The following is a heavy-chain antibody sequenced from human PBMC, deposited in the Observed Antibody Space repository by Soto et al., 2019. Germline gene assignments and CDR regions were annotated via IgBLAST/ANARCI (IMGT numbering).Heavy chain of an antibody. CDR3: ARTEDYGDYFDY. CDR2: IYHSGST. V-gene: IGHV4-4*02. Sequence: SETLSLTCAVSSGSIISSNWWSLVRQPPGKGLEWIGEIYHSGSTNYNPSLKSRVTISVDKSKNQFSLKLSSVTAADTAVYYCARTEDYGDYFDYWGQGTLVTVS. CDR1: SGSIISSNW. J-gene: IGHJ4*02. D-gene: IGHD4-17*01.